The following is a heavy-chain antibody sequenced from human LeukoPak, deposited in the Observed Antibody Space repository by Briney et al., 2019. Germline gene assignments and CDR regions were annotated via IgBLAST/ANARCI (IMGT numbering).Heavy chain of an antibody. Sequence: SETLSLTCTVSGGSISSDDYYWSWIRQPPGKGLEWIGYISYSGNTYYDPSLKSRVTISVDTSKNQFSLKLSSVTVADTAVYYCARDRKYGSESLRRLDYWGQGTLVTVSS. J-gene: IGHJ4*02. V-gene: IGHV4-30-4*01. CDR2: ISYSGNT. CDR1: GGSISSDDYY. CDR3: ARDRKYGSESLRRLDY. D-gene: IGHD3-10*01.